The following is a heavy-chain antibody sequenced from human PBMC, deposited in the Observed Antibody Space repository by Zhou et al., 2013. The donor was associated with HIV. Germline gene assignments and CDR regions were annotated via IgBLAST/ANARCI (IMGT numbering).Heavy chain of an antibody. J-gene: IGHJ3*02. D-gene: IGHD3-16*01. CDR3: ARGGGDRIDDAFDI. CDR2: IIPIFGTA. CDR1: GGTFNNYA. Sequence: QVQLVQSGAEVKKPWSSVKVSCEASGGTFNNYAITWVRQAPGRGLEWMGGIIPIFGTANYAHKFKGRVSITTDESTRAAYMELSSLRSDDTAIYYCARGGGDRIDDAFDIWGQGTVVTVS. V-gene: IGHV1-69*05.